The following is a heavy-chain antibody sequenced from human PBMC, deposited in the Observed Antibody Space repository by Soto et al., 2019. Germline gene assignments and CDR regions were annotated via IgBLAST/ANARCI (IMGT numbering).Heavy chain of an antibody. CDR2: TSANNDDT. CDR3: ARDERKTCLSSTRYYFDY. CDR1: GYTFSRYG. J-gene: IGHJ4*02. D-gene: IGHD2-2*01. Sequence: GASVKVSCKASGYTFSRYGISWVRQAPGQGLEWMAWTSANNDDTNYAEKLQGRVALTTDVSTGTAYMELWSLRSDDTAVYYCARDERKTCLSSTRYYFDYWGQGTPVTVSS. V-gene: IGHV1-18*04.